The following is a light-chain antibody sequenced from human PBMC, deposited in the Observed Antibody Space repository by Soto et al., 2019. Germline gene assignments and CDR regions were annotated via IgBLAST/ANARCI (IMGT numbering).Light chain of an antibody. CDR1: QFTNMY. CDR3: QQRHTWPTT. J-gene: IGKJ4*01. CDR2: DAS. V-gene: IGKV3-11*01. Sequence: EIVLTQSPATLSLSPGERATLSCKASQFTNMYVAWYQHRPGQGPRLLIYDASKRATGIPARFSGSGSGTDFTLTISSLEPEDFGIYYCQQRHTWPTTFGGGAKVEI.